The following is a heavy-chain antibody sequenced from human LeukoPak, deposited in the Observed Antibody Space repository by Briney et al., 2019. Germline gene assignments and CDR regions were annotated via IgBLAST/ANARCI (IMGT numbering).Heavy chain of an antibody. CDR2: IYSGGST. D-gene: IGHD2-15*01. CDR3: AXXXXPGGPYGMDV. J-gene: IGHJ6*02. Sequence: GGSLRLSCAASGFTVSSNYMSWVRQAPGKGLEWVSVIYSGGSTYYADSVKGRFTISRDNSKNTLYLQMNSLRAEDTAVYYCAXXXXPGGPYGMDVWGQGTTVTVSS. V-gene: IGHV3-66*01. CDR1: GFTVSSNY.